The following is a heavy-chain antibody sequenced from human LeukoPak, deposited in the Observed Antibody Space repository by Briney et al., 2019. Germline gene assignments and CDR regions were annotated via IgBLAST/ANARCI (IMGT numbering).Heavy chain of an antibody. CDR2: ISGGGSYT. V-gene: IGHV3-23*01. D-gene: IGHD2-15*01. CDR1: GFTFSSHA. Sequence: GGSLRLSCAASGFTFSSHAMSWVRQAPGKGLEWVSIISGGGSYTYYADSVKGRFTISRDNSKNTLYLQMNSLRAEDTAVYYCAKEDYIVVVVAATPGGAFDIWGQGTMVTVSS. CDR3: AKEDYIVVVVAATPGGAFDI. J-gene: IGHJ3*02.